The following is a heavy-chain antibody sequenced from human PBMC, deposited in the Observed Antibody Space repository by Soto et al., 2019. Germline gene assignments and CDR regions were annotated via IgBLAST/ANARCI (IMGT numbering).Heavy chain of an antibody. Sequence: SETLSLTCTVSGGSISSGDYYWSWIRQPPGKGLEWIGYIYYSGSTYYNPSLTSRVTISVDTSKNQFSLKLSSVTAADTAVYYCARDRSGSYYGTYYYYYGMDVWGQGTTVTVSS. D-gene: IGHD1-26*01. V-gene: IGHV4-30-4*01. CDR1: GGSISSGDYY. CDR3: ARDRSGSYYGTYYYYYGMDV. CDR2: IYYSGST. J-gene: IGHJ6*02.